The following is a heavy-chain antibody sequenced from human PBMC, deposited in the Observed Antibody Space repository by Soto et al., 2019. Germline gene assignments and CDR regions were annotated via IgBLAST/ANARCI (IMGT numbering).Heavy chain of an antibody. CDR1: GFTFTIYA. V-gene: IGHV3-23*01. J-gene: IGHJ6*03. Sequence: EVQLLESGGGLVQPGGSLRLSCAASGFTFTIYAMTLVRQAPGKGLEWVSVISGSGGSTYYADSVKGRFTISRDNSKNTLYLQMNSLRAEDTAVYYCAKDGKQDYDFWSGYSYYYYMDVWGKGTTVTVSS. CDR2: ISGSGGST. D-gene: IGHD3-3*01. CDR3: AKDGKQDYDFWSGYSYYYYMDV.